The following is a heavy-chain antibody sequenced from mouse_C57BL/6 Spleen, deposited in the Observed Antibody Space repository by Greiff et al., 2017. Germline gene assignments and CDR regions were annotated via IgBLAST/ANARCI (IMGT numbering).Heavy chain of an antibody. D-gene: IGHD1-1*01. CDR2: IYPGRGNT. CDR1: GYTFTDYY. V-gene: IGHV1-76*01. J-gene: IGHJ4*01. CDR3: ARRYGSSPYYAMDY. Sequence: QVQLQQSGAELVRPGASVKLSCKASGYTFTDYYINWVKQRPGQGLEWIARIYPGRGNTYYNEKFKGKATLTAEKSSSTAYMQLSSLTSEDSAVYFCARRYGSSPYYAMDYWGQGTSVTVSS.